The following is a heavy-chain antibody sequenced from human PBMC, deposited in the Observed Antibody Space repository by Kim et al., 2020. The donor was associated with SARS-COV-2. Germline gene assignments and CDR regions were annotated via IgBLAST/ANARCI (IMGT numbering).Heavy chain of an antibody. Sequence: STIYYADSVQGRFTISRDNAKNSLYLQMNSLRDEDTAVYYCASGYYFDYWGQGTLVTVSS. CDR3: ASGYYFDY. J-gene: IGHJ4*02. D-gene: IGHD2-2*03. V-gene: IGHV3-48*02. CDR2: STI.